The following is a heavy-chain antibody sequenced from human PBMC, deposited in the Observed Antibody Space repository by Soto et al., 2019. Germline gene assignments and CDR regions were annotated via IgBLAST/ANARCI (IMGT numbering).Heavy chain of an antibody. J-gene: IGHJ4*02. Sequence: PGGSLRLSCAASGFTFTSFGMTWVRQAPGRGLEWVSHINSGGSVILYADSVKGRVTISRDNSKNSLYLEMNSLRADDTAVYFCASDENGTFEFDCWGQGTLVTVSS. V-gene: IGHV3-48*04. D-gene: IGHD1-1*01. CDR2: INSGGSVI. CDR1: GFTFTSFG. CDR3: ASDENGTFEFDC.